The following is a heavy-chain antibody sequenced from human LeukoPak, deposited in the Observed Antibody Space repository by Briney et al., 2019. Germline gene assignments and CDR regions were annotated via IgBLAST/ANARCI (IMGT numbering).Heavy chain of an antibody. CDR1: GGSFSGYY. D-gene: IGHD3-16*02. Sequence: PSETLSLTCAVYGGSFSGYYWSWIRQPPGKGLELIGEINHSGSTNYNPSLKSRVTISVDTSKNQFSLKPSSVTASDTAVYYCARGRDYVWGSYRYYFDYWGQGTLVTVSS. V-gene: IGHV4-34*01. J-gene: IGHJ4*02. CDR2: INHSGST. CDR3: ARGRDYVWGSYRYYFDY.